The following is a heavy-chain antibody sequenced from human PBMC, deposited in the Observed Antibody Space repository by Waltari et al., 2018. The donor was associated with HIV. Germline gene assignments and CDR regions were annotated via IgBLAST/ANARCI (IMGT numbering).Heavy chain of an antibody. D-gene: IGHD6-13*01. CDR2: IYSSGKT. V-gene: IGHV4-4*07. CDR3: ARETYSPPLYYFDF. CDR1: DGSGTGHY. Sequence: QVQLHLSGPGMVETSENRSLTCTVSDGSGTGHYWGWIRQSAGKGLEWIGRIYSSGKTYYNPSLKSRVPVSLDTSNNQFSLRLTSVTAADTAVYYCARETYSPPLYYFDFCGLGSLVTFSS. J-gene: IGHJ4*02.